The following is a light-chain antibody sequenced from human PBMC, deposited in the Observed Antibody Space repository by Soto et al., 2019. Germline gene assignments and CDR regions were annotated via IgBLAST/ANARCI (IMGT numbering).Light chain of an antibody. J-gene: IGLJ3*02. V-gene: IGLV2-14*01. CDR1: SSDVGGYNY. Sequence: QSAVTQPASVSGSPGQSITISCTGTSSDVGGYNYVSWYQQHPGKAPKLMIYDVSNRPSGVSNRFSGSKSGNTASLTIPGLQAEDEADYYCSSYTSSSTWVFGGGTKLTVL. CDR2: DVS. CDR3: SSYTSSSTWV.